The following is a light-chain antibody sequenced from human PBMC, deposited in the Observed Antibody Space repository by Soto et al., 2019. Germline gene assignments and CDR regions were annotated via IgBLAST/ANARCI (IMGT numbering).Light chain of an antibody. CDR3: QKYNSAPFT. Sequence: DIQMTQSPSSLSASVGDRVTITCRASQGISNYLAWYQQKPGKVPKLLIYAASTLQSGDPSRLSGSGPGTDHTLTISSLQPEDVATYYCQKYNSAPFTVGPGTKVDIK. CDR1: QGISNY. J-gene: IGKJ3*01. V-gene: IGKV1-27*01. CDR2: AAS.